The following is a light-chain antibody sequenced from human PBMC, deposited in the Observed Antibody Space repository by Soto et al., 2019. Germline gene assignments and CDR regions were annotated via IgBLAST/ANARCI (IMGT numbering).Light chain of an antibody. CDR2: KAS. J-gene: IGKJ1*01. Sequence: IRMTQSPSTLSSSLGDRVTMTCRASQSVGRGYLAWYQQKPGKAPNLLIYKASTLASGVPSRFSGGGSGTAFTLTISSLQPDDFATYYCHQYDSSPRTFGQGTKVDLK. CDR3: HQYDSSPRT. CDR1: QSVGRGY. V-gene: IGKV1-5*03.